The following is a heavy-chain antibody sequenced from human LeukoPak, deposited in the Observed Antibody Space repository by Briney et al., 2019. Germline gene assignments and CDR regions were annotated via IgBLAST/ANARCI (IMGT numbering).Heavy chain of an antibody. Sequence: PSETLSLTCTVSGGSINTGDYYWTWIRQPPGKGLEWTGSLFYTGNTYYNPSLKTRVTISIDTSKNQFSLKLTSVTAADTAVYYCARENIVSTRDFDYWGQGTLVTVSS. CDR2: LFYTGNT. CDR1: GGSINTGDYY. J-gene: IGHJ4*02. CDR3: ARENIVSTRDFDY. V-gene: IGHV4-39*07. D-gene: IGHD5/OR15-5a*01.